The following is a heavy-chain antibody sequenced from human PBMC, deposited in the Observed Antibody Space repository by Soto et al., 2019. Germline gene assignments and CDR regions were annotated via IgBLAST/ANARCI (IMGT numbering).Heavy chain of an antibody. J-gene: IGHJ4*02. D-gene: IGHD3-3*01. Sequence: PSKALSLTCTVSGGSISSYYWSWIRQPPGKGLEWIGYIYYSGSTNYNPSLKSRVTISVDTSKNQFSLKLSSVTAADTAAYYCARDQDYDFWSGLDYWGQGTLVTVSS. V-gene: IGHV4-59*01. CDR1: GGSISSYY. CDR3: ARDQDYDFWSGLDY. CDR2: IYYSGST.